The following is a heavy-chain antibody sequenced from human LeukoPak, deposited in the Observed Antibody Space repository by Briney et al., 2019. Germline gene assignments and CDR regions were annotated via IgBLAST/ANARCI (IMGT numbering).Heavy chain of an antibody. J-gene: IGHJ4*02. Sequence: ASVKVSCNASGSTFTIHGITWVRQAPGQGLEWMGIISPSGGGAGYAQNFQGRVTMTRDTSTSTVYMELSSLRSEDTAVYFCARGGPQWLVLRKRFYFDSWGQGTLVTVSS. CDR2: ISPSGGGA. CDR3: ARGGPQWLVLRKRFYFDS. V-gene: IGHV1-46*01. CDR1: GSTFTIHG. D-gene: IGHD6-19*01.